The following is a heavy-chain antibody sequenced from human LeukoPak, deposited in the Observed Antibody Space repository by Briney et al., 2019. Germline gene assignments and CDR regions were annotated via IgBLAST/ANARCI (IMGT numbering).Heavy chain of an antibody. V-gene: IGHV3-23*01. D-gene: IGHD3-3*01. CDR1: GFSFTSYA. Sequence: GGSLRLSCAASGFSFTSYAMSWVRQAPGKGLEWVSAITDSGGSTYYADSVKGRFTVTRDNSKNTLYLQMNSLRAEDTAVCYCAEGGPWSDFDYWGQGTLVTVSS. CDR3: AEGGPWSDFDY. CDR2: ITDSGGST. J-gene: IGHJ4*02.